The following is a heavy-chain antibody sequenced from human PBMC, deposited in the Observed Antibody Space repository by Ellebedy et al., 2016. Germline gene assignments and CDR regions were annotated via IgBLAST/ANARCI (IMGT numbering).Heavy chain of an antibody. CDR1: GLNFNTFF. CDR2: ISAGSDTT. J-gene: IGHJ4*02. D-gene: IGHD4-17*01. CDR3: RQGHYADL. V-gene: IGHV3-23*01. Sequence: GESLKISCTASGLNFNTFFMSWVRQAPGKGLEWVSTISAGSDTTRFADSVKGRFTISRDSSKNSVYLRMNNLRVEDTAVYYCRQGHYADLWGQGTLVTVSS.